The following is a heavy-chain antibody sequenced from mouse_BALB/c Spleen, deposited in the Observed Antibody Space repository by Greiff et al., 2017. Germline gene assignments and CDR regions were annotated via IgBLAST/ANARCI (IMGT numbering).Heavy chain of an antibody. J-gene: IGHJ1*01. Sequence: EVQVVESGGGLVKPGGSLKLSCAASGFTFSSYAMSWVRQSPEKRLEWVAEISSGGSYTYYPDTVTGRFTISRDNAKNTLYLEMSSLRSEDTAMYYCARTNITTVAHWYFDVWGAGTTVTVSS. CDR1: GFTFSSYA. V-gene: IGHV5-9-4*01. D-gene: IGHD1-1*01. CDR2: ISSGGSYT. CDR3: ARTNITTVAHWYFDV.